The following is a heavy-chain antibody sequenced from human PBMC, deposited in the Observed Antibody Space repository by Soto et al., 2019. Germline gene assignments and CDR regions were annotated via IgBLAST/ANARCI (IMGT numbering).Heavy chain of an antibody. Sequence: SETLSLTCTVSGGSISSHYWSWIRQPPGRGLEWIGYIYYSGSTNYNPSLKGRVTISVDTSKNQFTLKLTSVTAADTAVYYCVKGGSSKFDPWGQGSLVTAPQ. CDR3: VKGGSSKFDP. J-gene: IGHJ5*02. CDR2: IYYSGST. CDR1: GGSISSHY. D-gene: IGHD1-26*01. V-gene: IGHV4-59*11.